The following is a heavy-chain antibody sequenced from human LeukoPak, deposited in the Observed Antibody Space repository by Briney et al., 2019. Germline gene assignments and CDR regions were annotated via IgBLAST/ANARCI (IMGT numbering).Heavy chain of an antibody. CDR3: ASSDDAYYYDSSDSGFDY. Sequence: SETLSLTCAVYGGSFSGYYWSWIRQPPGKGLEWIGEINHSGSTNYNPSLKSRVTISVDTSKNQFSLKLSSVAAADTAVYYCASSDDAYYYDSSDSGFDYWGQGTLVTVSS. CDR1: GGSFSGYY. J-gene: IGHJ4*02. D-gene: IGHD3-22*01. CDR2: INHSGST. V-gene: IGHV4-34*01.